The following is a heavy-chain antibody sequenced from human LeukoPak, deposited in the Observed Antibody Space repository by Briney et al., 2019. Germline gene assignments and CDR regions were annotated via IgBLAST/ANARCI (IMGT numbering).Heavy chain of an antibody. V-gene: IGHV3-7*01. Sequence: PGGSLRLSCAASGFTFSRYWMSWVRQAPGKGLEWVASINQDESAKLYVDSVKGRFTISRDNAKNSLYLQMNSLRSEDTAVYYCAREYRSLLVNTGGSCFCSWGQGTLVTVSS. D-gene: IGHD2-15*01. CDR1: GFTFSRYW. J-gene: IGHJ5*02. CDR2: INQDESAK. CDR3: AREYRSLLVNTGGSCFCS.